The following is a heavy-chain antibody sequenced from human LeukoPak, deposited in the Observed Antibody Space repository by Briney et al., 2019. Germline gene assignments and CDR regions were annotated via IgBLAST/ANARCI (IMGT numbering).Heavy chain of an antibody. V-gene: IGHV1-8*03. D-gene: IGHD3-3*01. CDR2: MNPNSGNT. J-gene: IGHJ6*03. CDR1: GYTFTSYD. CDR3: ARVNYDFWGTYYYYYMDV. Sequence: ASVKVSCKASGYTFTSYDINWVRQATGQGLEWMGWMNPNSGNTGYARKFQGRVTITRNTSISTAYMELSSLRSEDTAVYYCARVNYDFWGTYYYYYMDVWGKGTTVTVSS.